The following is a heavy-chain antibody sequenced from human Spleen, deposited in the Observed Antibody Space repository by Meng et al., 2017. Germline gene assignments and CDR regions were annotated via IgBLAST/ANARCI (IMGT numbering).Heavy chain of an antibody. V-gene: IGHV4-39*01. CDR2: IGHSGVT. D-gene: IGHD6-19*01. CDR3: VRSSGWVRTGFDP. J-gene: IGHJ5*02. Sequence: QPQLQESGPGLVKPSEALSLTCGVSGGSISTSGYYWGWIRQPPGKGLEWIGSIGHSGVTYYIPSLRSRVTVSIDTSKNQFFLEVTSVTAADTAVYYCVRSSGWVRTGFDPWGQGTLVTVSS. CDR1: GGSISTSGYY.